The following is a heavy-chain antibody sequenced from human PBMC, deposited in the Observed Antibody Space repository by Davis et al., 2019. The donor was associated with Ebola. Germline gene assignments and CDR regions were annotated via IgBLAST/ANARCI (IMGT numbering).Heavy chain of an antibody. CDR2: INHSGST. D-gene: IGHD3-3*01. Sequence: MPSETLSLTCAVYGGSFSGYYWSWIRQPPGKGLEWIGEINHSGSTNYNPSLKSRVTISVDTSKNQFSLKLSSVTAADTAVYYCARGTIFGVVTPDVWGQGTTVTVSS. V-gene: IGHV4-34*01. CDR3: ARGTIFGVVTPDV. J-gene: IGHJ6*02. CDR1: GGSFSGYY.